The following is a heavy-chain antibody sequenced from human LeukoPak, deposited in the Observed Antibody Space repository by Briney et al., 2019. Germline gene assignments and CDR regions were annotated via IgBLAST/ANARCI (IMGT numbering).Heavy chain of an antibody. CDR1: GGSFSGYY. J-gene: IGHJ4*02. CDR2: INHSGST. V-gene: IGHV4-34*01. D-gene: IGHD3-10*01. Sequence: PSETLSLTCAVYGGSFSGYYWSWIRQPPGKGLEWIGEINHSGSTNYNPSLKSRVTISVDTSKNQFSLKLSSVTAADTAVYYCARLSTMVRGVTYSYYFDYWGQGTLVTVSS. CDR3: ARLSTMVRGVTYSYYFDY.